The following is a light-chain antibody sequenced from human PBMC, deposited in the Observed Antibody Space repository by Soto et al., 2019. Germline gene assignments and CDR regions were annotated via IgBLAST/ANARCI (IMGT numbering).Light chain of an antibody. V-gene: IGKV1-39*01. CDR3: QQSYTSPPWT. J-gene: IGKJ1*01. CDR2: RAS. Sequence: DIQMTQSPSSLSASVGDRVTISCRASQIISTYLNWYQQKPGTARRLLISRASSVKSGVPPRFSGSGSGRDFTLTISSLRPEDIATYFCQQSYTSPPWTFGQGTKVEVK. CDR1: QIISTY.